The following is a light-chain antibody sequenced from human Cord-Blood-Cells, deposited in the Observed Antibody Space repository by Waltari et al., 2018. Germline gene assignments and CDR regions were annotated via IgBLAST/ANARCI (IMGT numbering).Light chain of an antibody. J-gene: IGLJ1*01. CDR1: SSDVGGYNY. V-gene: IGLV2-11*01. CDR2: DVS. CDR3: CSYAGSYTYV. Sequence: QPALTQPRSVSGSPGQSVTIPCTGTSSDVGGYNYVSWYQQHPGKAPKLMIYDVSKRPSGVPDRFSGSKSGNTASLTISGLQAEDEADYYCCSYAGSYTYVFGTGTKVTVL.